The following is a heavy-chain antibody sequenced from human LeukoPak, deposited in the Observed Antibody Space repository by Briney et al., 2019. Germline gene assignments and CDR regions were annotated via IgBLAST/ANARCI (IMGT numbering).Heavy chain of an antibody. V-gene: IGHV3-30*04. CDR1: GFTFSSYA. D-gene: IGHD3-16*01. J-gene: IGHJ4*02. Sequence: GGSLRLSCAASGFTFSSYAMHWVRQAPGKGLEWVAVISYDGSNKYYADSVKGRFTISGDNSKNTLYLQMNSLRAEDTAVYYCARDSSIYDYVWGEDYWGQGTLVTVSS. CDR3: ARDSSIYDYVWGEDY. CDR2: ISYDGSNK.